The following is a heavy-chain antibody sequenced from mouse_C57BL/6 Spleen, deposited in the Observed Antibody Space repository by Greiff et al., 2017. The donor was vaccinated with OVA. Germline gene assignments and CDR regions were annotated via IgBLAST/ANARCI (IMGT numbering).Heavy chain of an antibody. Sequence: EVKLVESGGGLVQPGGSLKLSCAASGFTFSDYYMYWVRQTPEKRLEWVAYISNGGGSTYYPDTVKGRFTIARDNAKNTLYLQMSRLKSEDTAMYYGASPNWDGYFDVWGTGTTVTVSS. D-gene: IGHD4-1*01. CDR2: ISNGGGST. CDR1: GFTFSDYY. CDR3: ASPNWDGYFDV. V-gene: IGHV5-12*01. J-gene: IGHJ1*03.